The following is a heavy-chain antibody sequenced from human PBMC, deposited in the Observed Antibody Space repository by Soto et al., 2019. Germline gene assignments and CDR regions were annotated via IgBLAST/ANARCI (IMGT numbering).Heavy chain of an antibody. CDR2: ISGYNGKT. J-gene: IGHJ4*02. CDR3: ARPVSNGYYYGARY. D-gene: IGHD5-12*01. Sequence: QVQLVQSGAEVKKPGASVKVSCRASGYTFSSYGINWVRQAPGQGLEWMGWISGYNGKTNYAQKFQGRVTMTTDTSTSTAYMELRNLRSDVTAVYYCARPVSNGYYYGARYWGQGTLVTVSS. CDR1: GYTFSSYG. V-gene: IGHV1-18*01.